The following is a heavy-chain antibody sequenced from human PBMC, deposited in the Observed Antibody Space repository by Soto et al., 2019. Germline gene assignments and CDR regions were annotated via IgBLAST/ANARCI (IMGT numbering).Heavy chain of an antibody. J-gene: IGHJ4*02. V-gene: IGHV3-23*01. CDR3: AKDGFRGWYFEFDY. CDR2: ISGSGGST. D-gene: IGHD6-19*01. Sequence: GGSLRLSCAASGFTFSSYSMSWVRQAPGKGLEWVSAISGSGGSTYYADSVKGRFTISRDNSKNTLYLQMNSLRAEDTAVYYCAKDGFRGWYFEFDYWGQGTLVTVSS. CDR1: GFTFSSYS.